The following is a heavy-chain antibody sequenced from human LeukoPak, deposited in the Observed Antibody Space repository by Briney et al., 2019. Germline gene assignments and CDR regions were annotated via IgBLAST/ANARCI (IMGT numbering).Heavy chain of an antibody. CDR1: GYSISSGYY. D-gene: IGHD3-10*01. J-gene: IGHJ4*02. V-gene: IGHV4-38-2*02. CDR2: IYHSGST. CDR3: ARERTNYYGSGPADY. Sequence: PSETLSLTCTVSGYSISSGYYWGWIRQPPGKGLEWIGSIYHSGSTYYNPSLKSRVTISVDTSKNQFSLKLSSVTAADTAVYYCARERTNYYGSGPADYWGQGTLVTVSS.